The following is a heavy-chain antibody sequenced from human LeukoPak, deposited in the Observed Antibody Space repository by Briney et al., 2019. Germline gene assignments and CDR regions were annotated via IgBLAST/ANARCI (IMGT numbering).Heavy chain of an antibody. V-gene: IGHV1-18*01. CDR2: ITPYNGNT. D-gene: IGHD3-3*01. CDR1: GYTFTSYG. Sequence: ASVKVSCKASGYTFTSYGISWVRQAPGQGLEWMGWITPYNGNTNYAQKLQGRVTMTTDKSTSTAYMELRSLRSDDTAVYYCARAVPPNLEWFYYWGQGTLVTVSS. CDR3: ARAVPPNLEWFYY. J-gene: IGHJ4*02.